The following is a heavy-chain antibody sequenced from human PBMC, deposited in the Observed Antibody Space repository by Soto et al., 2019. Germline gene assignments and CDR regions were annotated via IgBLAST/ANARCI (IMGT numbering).Heavy chain of an antibody. J-gene: IGHJ3*02. D-gene: IGHD3-16*01. Sequence: EVQLVESGGGLVKPGGSLRLSCAASGFTFSNAWMSWVRQAPGKGLEWVGRIKSKTDGGTTDYAAPVKGRFTISRDDSKNTLYLQMNSLKTEDTAVYYCTITGGIYDYTWGSLSLNDAFDIWGQGTMVTVSS. CDR3: TITGGIYDYTWGSLSLNDAFDI. V-gene: IGHV3-15*01. CDR1: GFTFSNAW. CDR2: IKSKTDGGTT.